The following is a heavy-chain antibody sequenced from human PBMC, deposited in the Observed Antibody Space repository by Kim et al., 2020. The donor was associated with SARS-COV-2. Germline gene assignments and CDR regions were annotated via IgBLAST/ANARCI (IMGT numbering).Heavy chain of an antibody. V-gene: IGHV4-34*01. Sequence: NPSLKSRVTISVDTSKNQFSLKLSSVTAADTAVYYCARGGSVWYYYGMDVWGQGTTVTVSS. J-gene: IGHJ6*02. CDR3: ARGGSVWYYYGMDV.